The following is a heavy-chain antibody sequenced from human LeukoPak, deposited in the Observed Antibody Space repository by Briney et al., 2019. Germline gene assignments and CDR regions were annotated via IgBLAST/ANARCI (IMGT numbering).Heavy chain of an antibody. CDR2: VYYSGST. D-gene: IGHD3-16*01. CDR3: ARQITSHGTWGWDVIDY. V-gene: IGHV4-34*01. CDR1: GGSFSGYY. J-gene: IGHJ4*02. Sequence: SETLSLTCAVYGGSFSGYYWSWIRQPPGKGLEWVGSVYYSGSTYYNPSLKSRVTISVDTSKNQFSLKLSSVTAADTAVYYCARQITSHGTWGWDVIDYWGQGTLVTVSS.